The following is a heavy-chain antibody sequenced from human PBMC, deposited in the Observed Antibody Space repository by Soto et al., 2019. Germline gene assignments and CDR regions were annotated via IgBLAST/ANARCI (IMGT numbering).Heavy chain of an antibody. CDR1: GGSFSDTY. CDR2: INNNTNT. V-gene: IGHV4-34*04. CDR3: ARVVRLLRGSFDP. Sequence: QVHLQQWGAGLLKPSETLSLTCAVYGGSFSDTYWNWFRQPPGKGLEWIGEINNNTNTINTPSLTTRATISVDTSKTHCTRKLTSVTAAETAVYYWARVVRLLRGSFDPWGQGTRVTVSS. J-gene: IGHJ5*02. D-gene: IGHD2-21*01.